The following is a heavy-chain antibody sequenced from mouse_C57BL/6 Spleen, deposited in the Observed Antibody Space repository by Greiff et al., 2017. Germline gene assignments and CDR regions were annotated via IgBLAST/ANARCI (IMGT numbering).Heavy chain of an antibody. CDR1: GYAFSSSW. Sequence: QVQLQQSGPELVKPGASVKISCKASGYAFSSSWMNWVKQRPGKGLEWIGRIYPGDGDTNYNGKFKGKATLTADKSSSTAYMQLSSLTSEDSAVYFAARSAFITTVPLYFDDWGTGTTVTVSS. V-gene: IGHV1-82*01. D-gene: IGHD1-1*01. J-gene: IGHJ1*03. CDR2: IYPGDGDT. CDR3: ARSAFITTVPLYFDD.